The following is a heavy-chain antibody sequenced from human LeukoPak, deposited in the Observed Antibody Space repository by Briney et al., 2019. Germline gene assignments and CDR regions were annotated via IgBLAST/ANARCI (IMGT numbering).Heavy chain of an antibody. CDR3: ARVTLNCDFWSPHYYYYMHV. CDR2: IYYNGST. J-gene: IGHJ6*03. CDR1: GGSISTAGYY. D-gene: IGHD3-3*01. Sequence: TLSLTCTVSGGSISTAGYYWSWIPQRPGKGLECIVYIYYNGSTHYDPSLKSRVTISVDKSKNQFSLKLSPVTAADTAVYYCARVTLNCDFWSPHYYYYMHVWGKGPTVSVSS. V-gene: IGHV4-31*03.